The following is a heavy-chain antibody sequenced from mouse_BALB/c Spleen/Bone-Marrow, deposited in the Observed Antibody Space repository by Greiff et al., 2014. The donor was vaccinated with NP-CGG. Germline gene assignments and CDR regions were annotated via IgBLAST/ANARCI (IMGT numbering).Heavy chain of an antibody. Sequence: VKVVESGAELVRPGSSVKISCKASGYAFSSYWMNWVKQRHGQGLEWIGQIYPGDGDTNYNGNFKDKATLTTDKSSTTAYMQLSSLTSEDSAVYFCARGGRLTGYYFDYWGQGTTLTVSS. J-gene: IGHJ2*01. CDR2: IYPGDGDT. CDR1: GYAFSSYW. V-gene: IGHV1-80*01. D-gene: IGHD4-1*01. CDR3: ARGGRLTGYYFDY.